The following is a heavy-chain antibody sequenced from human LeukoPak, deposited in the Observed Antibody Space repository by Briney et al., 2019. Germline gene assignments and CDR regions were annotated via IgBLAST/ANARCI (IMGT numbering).Heavy chain of an antibody. J-gene: IGHJ4*02. Sequence: SETLSLTCTVSGGSISTSICYWGWIRQPPGKGLEWIGSIFYSGSTYYNPSLNSRVTISVDTSKNQFSLKLSSVTAADTAVYYCARLCGGKPFDYWGQGTLVTVSS. D-gene: IGHD4-23*01. CDR3: ARLCGGKPFDY. CDR1: GGSISTSICY. V-gene: IGHV4-39*01. CDR2: IFYSGST.